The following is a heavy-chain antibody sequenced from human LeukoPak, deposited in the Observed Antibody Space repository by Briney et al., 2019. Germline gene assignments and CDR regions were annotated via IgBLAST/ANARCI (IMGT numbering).Heavy chain of an antibody. CDR3: ARLWEYSHAMDV. CDR1: GFTFSSYS. CDR2: ISSSSSYI. Sequence: GGSLRLSCAASGFTFSSYSMNWVRQAPGKGLEWVSSISSSSSYIYYADSVKGRFTISRDNAKNSLYLQMNSLRAEDTAVYYCARLWEYSHAMDVWGQGTTVTVSS. D-gene: IGHD1-26*01. V-gene: IGHV3-21*01. J-gene: IGHJ6*02.